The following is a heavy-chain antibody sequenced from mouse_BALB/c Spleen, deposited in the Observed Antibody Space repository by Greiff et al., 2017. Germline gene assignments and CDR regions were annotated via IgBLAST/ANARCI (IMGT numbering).Heavy chain of an antibody. J-gene: IGHJ2*01. Sequence: EVKLVESGGGLVQPGGSRKLSCAASGFTFSSFGMHWVRQAPEKGLEWVAYISSGSSTIYYADTVKGRFTISRDNPKNTLFLQMTSLRSEDTAMYYCARSTYYRYDLDYWGQGTTLTVSS. CDR3: ARSTYYRYDLDY. CDR1: GFTFSSFG. D-gene: IGHD2-14*01. CDR2: ISSGSSTI. V-gene: IGHV5-17*02.